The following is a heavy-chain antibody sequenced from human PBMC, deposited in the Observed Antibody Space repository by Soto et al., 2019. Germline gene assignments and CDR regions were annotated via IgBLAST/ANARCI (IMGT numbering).Heavy chain of an antibody. V-gene: IGHV1-18*04. Sequence: GATVKVSCKASGYTFTSYGISWVRQAPGQGLEWMGWISAYNGNTNYAQEFQGRVTMTTDTSTSTAYMELRSLRSDDTAVYYCAREIGELYGELFDYWGQGTLVTVSS. J-gene: IGHJ4*02. CDR3: AREIGELYGELFDY. D-gene: IGHD4-17*01. CDR1: GYTFTSYG. CDR2: ISAYNGNT.